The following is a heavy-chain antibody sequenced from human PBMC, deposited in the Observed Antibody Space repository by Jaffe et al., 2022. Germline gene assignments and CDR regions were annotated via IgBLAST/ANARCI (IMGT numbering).Heavy chain of an antibody. V-gene: IGHV4-38-2*01. CDR1: GYSISSGYY. Sequence: QVQLQESGPGLVKPSETLSLTCAVSGYSISSGYYWGWIRQPPGKGLEWIGSIYHSGSTYYNPSLKSRVTISVDTSKNQFSLKLSSVTAADTAVYYCAVLGYCSGGSCYPQWLAHYYMDVWGKGTTVTVSS. J-gene: IGHJ6*03. CDR2: IYHSGST. D-gene: IGHD2-15*01. CDR3: AVLGYCSGGSCYPQWLAHYYMDV.